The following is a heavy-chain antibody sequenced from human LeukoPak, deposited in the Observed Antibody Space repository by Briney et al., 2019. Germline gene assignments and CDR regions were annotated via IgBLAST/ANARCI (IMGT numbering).Heavy chain of an antibody. CDR3: AKGGNYAPLDY. V-gene: IGHV3-23*01. CDR1: GFTFSSSA. Sequence: PGGSLRLSCAASGFTFSSSAMTWVRQAPGKGLEWVSAISTSGSDTIYTDSVKDRFTISRGNSKNTLYLQINSLRAEDTAVYYCAKGGNYAPLDYWGQGSLVTVSS. D-gene: IGHD1-7*01. CDR2: ISTSGSDT. J-gene: IGHJ4*02.